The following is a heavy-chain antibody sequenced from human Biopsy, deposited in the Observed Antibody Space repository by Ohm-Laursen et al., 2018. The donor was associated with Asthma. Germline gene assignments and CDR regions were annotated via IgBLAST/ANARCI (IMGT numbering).Heavy chain of an antibody. CDR1: GYNLIDLS. Sequence: GASVKVSCKISGYNLIDLSMHWVRQAPGQGLEWMGRINPNSGDTKYAQRFQGRVTVTRDRSIGTAYMELSRLRSDDTAVYYCARDRGYCSGGTCPSWFDPWGQGTLVIVSS. D-gene: IGHD2-15*01. CDR3: ARDRGYCSGGTCPSWFDP. J-gene: IGHJ5*02. CDR2: INPNSGDT. V-gene: IGHV1-2*06.